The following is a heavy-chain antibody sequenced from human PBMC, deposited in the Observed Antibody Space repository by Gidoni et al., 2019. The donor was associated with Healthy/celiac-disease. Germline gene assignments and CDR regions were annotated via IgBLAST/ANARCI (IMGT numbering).Heavy chain of an antibody. V-gene: IGHV2-5*02. J-gene: IGHJ5*02. Sequence: QITLKESGPTLVKHTQTLTLTCTCSGFSLSTSGVGVGWIRQPPGKALDWLALIYWDDDKRYSPSLKSRLTITKDTSKTQVVLTMTNMDPVDTATYYCAHFHDFWSGYPNWFDPWGQGTLVTVSS. CDR3: AHFHDFWSGYPNWFDP. CDR2: IYWDDDK. CDR1: GFSLSTSGVG. D-gene: IGHD3-3*01.